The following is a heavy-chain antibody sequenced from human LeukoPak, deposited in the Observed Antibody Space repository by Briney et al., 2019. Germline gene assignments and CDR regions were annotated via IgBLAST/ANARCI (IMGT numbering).Heavy chain of an antibody. CDR3: ARRYSSSSFNRFDP. Sequence: SETLSLICAVYGGSFSGYYWSWIRQPPGKGLEWIGEINHSGSTNYNPSLKSRVTISVDTSKNQFSLKLSSVTAADTAVYYCARRYSSSSFNRFDPWGQGTLVTVSS. CDR1: GGSFSGYY. J-gene: IGHJ5*02. V-gene: IGHV4-34*01. D-gene: IGHD6-6*01. CDR2: INHSGST.